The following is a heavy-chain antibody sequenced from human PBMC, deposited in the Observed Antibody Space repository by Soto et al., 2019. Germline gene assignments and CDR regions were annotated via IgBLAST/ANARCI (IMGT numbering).Heavy chain of an antibody. D-gene: IGHD3-10*01. CDR2: IRSKANSYAT. V-gene: IGHV3-73*01. Sequence: GGSLRLSCAASGITFSGSAMHWVRQASGKGLEWVGRIRSKANSYATAYAASVKGRFTISRDDSKNTAYLQMNSLKTEDTAVYYCTRRTYGSGSYYVNWGQGTLVTVSS. J-gene: IGHJ4*02. CDR3: TRRTYGSGSYYVN. CDR1: GITFSGSA.